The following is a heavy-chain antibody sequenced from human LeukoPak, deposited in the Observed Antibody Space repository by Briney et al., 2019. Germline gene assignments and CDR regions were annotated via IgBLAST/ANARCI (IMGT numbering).Heavy chain of an antibody. CDR3: AKQAPRWLQFDY. CDR2: ISGSGGST. CDR1: GFTFSSYA. D-gene: IGHD5-24*01. Sequence: PGGSLRLSCAASGFTFSSYAMSWVRQAPGRGLEWFSAISGSGGSTYYADSVKGRFTISRDNSKTMLYLQMNSLRAEDTAVYYCAKQAPRWLQFDYWGQGTLVTVSS. J-gene: IGHJ4*02. V-gene: IGHV3-23*01.